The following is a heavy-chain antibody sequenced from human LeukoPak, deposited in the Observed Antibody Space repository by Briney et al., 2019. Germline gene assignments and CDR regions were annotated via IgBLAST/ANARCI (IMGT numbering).Heavy chain of an antibody. CDR2: ISYDGSNK. Sequence: GGSLRLSCAASGFTFSGYAMHWVRQAPGKGLEWVAVISYDGSNKYYADSVKGRFTISRDNSKNTLYLQMNSLRAEDTAVYYCARDLGTMVRGVIIIRPRHYYYYGMDVWGQGTTVTVSS. CDR3: ARDLGTMVRGVIIIRPRHYYYYGMDV. J-gene: IGHJ6*02. V-gene: IGHV3-30*01. D-gene: IGHD3-10*01. CDR1: GFTFSGYA.